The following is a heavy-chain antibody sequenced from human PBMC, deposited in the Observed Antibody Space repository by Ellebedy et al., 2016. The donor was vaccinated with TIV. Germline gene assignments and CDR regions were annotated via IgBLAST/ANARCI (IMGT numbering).Heavy chain of an antibody. D-gene: IGHD6-13*01. CDR3: AGYSGSWYGGGDDY. V-gene: IGHV1-8*01. Sequence: AASVKVSCKASGYTFTSYDINWVRQAAGQGLEWMGWVTPNSGYTGYAKKFQGRVTMPRDASISTAYMELSSLRTEDTAMYYWAGYSGSWYGGGDDYWGQGTLVTVSS. J-gene: IGHJ4*02. CDR2: VTPNSGYT. CDR1: GYTFTSYD.